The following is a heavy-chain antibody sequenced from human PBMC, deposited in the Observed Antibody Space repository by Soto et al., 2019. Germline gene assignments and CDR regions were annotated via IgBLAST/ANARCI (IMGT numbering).Heavy chain of an antibody. D-gene: IGHD5-12*01. CDR2: IFPGDAET. CDR3: ATPCGFGMDV. J-gene: IGHJ6*02. CDR1: GYNFATHW. V-gene: IGHV5-51*01. Sequence: PGESLKISCQGSGYNFATHWIGWVRHKAGKGLEWMGIIFPGDAETRYSPSFQGHITIPADKSISTAYLRWSSLKASETGMYYCATPCGFGMDVWGQGTTVTVSS.